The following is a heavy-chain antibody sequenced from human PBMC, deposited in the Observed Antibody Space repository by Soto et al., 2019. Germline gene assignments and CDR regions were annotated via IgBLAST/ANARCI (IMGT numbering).Heavy chain of an antibody. J-gene: IGHJ4*02. CDR3: ARDHLTTAGRFDY. CDR2: TSSDGDNK. Sequence: QVQLAASGGGVVQPGRSLRLSCAASGFTFSNYAMHWVRQAPGKGLDWVAVTSSDGDNKYYADSVKGRFTISRDNSNNTLYLQMTSLRAEDTAVYYCARDHLTTAGRFDYWGQGTLVTVSS. D-gene: IGHD6-13*01. CDR1: GFTFSNYA. V-gene: IGHV3-30-3*01.